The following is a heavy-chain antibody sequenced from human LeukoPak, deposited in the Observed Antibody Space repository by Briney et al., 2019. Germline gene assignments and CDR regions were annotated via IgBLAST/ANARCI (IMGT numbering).Heavy chain of an antibody. CDR3: ARGVQYNSSGYYRGYLDY. V-gene: IGHV1-46*01. J-gene: IGHJ4*02. Sequence: GASVNVSCKASGYTFSTYYMHWVRQAPGQGLEWMGIINPSGSGISYAQKFQGRVTMTRDTSRSTVYMGLNSLRSEDTAVYYCARGVQYNSSGYYRGYLDYWGQGSLVTVSS. CDR2: INPSGSGI. D-gene: IGHD3-22*01. CDR1: GYTFSTYY.